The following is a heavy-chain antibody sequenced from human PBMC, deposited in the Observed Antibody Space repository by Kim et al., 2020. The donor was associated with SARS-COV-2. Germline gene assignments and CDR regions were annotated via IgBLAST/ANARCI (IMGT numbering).Heavy chain of an antibody. D-gene: IGHD6-19*01. CDR3: ASDSSFIGWKQWPVVTPGMDV. J-gene: IGHJ6*02. Sequence: GGSLRLSCAASGFTFDDYAMHWVRQAPGKGLEWVSLISGDGGSTYHADSVKGRFTISRDNSKNSLYLQMNRLRTEDTALYYCASDSSFIGWKQWPVVTPGMDVWGQGTTVTVSS. V-gene: IGHV3-43*02. CDR2: ISGDGGST. CDR1: GFTFDDYA.